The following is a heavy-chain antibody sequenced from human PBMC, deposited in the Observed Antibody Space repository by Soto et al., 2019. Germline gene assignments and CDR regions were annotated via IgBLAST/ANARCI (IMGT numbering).Heavy chain of an antibody. J-gene: IGHJ6*03. D-gene: IGHD5-18*01. Sequence: QVQLVQSGAEVKKPGSSVKVSCKASGGTFSSYCISWVRQAPGQGLEWMGRIIPILGIANYAQKFQDRVTITADKSTSTAYMELSSLRSEDTAVYYCARESVDTAMVKGYYYYYMDVWGKGTTVTVSS. CDR1: GGTFSSYC. V-gene: IGHV1-69*04. CDR2: IIPILGIA. CDR3: ARESVDTAMVKGYYYYYMDV.